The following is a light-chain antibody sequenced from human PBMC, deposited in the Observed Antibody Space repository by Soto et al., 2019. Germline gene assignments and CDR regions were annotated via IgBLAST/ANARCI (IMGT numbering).Light chain of an antibody. V-gene: IGKV3-15*01. CDR3: QCYNNWPT. CDR1: QSVSSN. CDR2: AAS. J-gene: IGKJ1*01. Sequence: IVMTQSPATLSVSPWERATLSCRASQSVSSNLAGYQQKPGQAPRLLIYAASTRATGLPARFSGSGSGTEFTLTISSLQSEDFAVYYCQCYNNWPTFGQGTKVDIK.